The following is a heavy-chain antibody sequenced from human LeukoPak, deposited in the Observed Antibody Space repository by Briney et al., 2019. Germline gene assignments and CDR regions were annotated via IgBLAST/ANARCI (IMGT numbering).Heavy chain of an antibody. V-gene: IGHV3-7*01. Sequence: GGSLRLSCAASGFTFTRNWMSWVRQAPGKGLEWVANIKGDGTSIHYVDSVKGRFTISRDNTKNSVFLQMNSLRADDTAVYYCARDGFSTGSHDYWGQGTPVTVSS. CDR1: GFTFTRNW. D-gene: IGHD6-19*01. J-gene: IGHJ4*02. CDR2: IKGDGTSI. CDR3: ARDGFSTGSHDY.